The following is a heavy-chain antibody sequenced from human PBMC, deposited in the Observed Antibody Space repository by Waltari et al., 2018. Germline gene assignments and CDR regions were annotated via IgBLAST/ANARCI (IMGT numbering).Heavy chain of an antibody. CDR1: GYTFTSYD. J-gene: IGHJ5*02. Sequence: QVQLVQSGAEVKKPGASVKVSCKASGYTFTSYDINWVRQATGQGLEWMGWRNPNSGNTGYAQKFQGRVTLTRNTSISTAYMELSSLRSEDTAVYYCLSSSSKSWFDPWGQGTLVTVSS. CDR3: LSSSSKSWFDP. D-gene: IGHD6-6*01. CDR2: RNPNSGNT. V-gene: IGHV1-8*01.